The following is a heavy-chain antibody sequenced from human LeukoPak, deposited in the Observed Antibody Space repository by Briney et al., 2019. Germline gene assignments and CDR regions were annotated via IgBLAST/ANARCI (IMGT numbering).Heavy chain of an antibody. CDR1: GFTFSSYG. Sequence: GSLRLSCAASGFTFSSYGMHWVRQAPGKGLEWVAVISYDGSNKYYADSVKGRFTISRDNSKNTLYLQMNSLRAEDTAVYYCAKESWQWHAFDIWGQGTMVTVSS. V-gene: IGHV3-30*18. CDR2: ISYDGSNK. CDR3: AKESWQWHAFDI. D-gene: IGHD6-19*01. J-gene: IGHJ3*02.